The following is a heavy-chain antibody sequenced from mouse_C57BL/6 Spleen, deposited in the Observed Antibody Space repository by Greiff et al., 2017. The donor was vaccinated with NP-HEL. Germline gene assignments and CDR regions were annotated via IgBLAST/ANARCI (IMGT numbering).Heavy chain of an antibody. CDR1: GYTFTDYE. Sequence: QVQLQQSGAELVRPGASVTLSCKASGYTFTDYEMHWVKQTPVHGLEWIGAIDPETGGTAYNQKFKGKAILTADKSSSTAYMELRSLTSEDSAVYYCTRGQGNSWFAYWGQGTLVTVSA. D-gene: IGHD2-1*01. CDR3: TRGQGNSWFAY. V-gene: IGHV1-15*01. J-gene: IGHJ3*01. CDR2: IDPETGGT.